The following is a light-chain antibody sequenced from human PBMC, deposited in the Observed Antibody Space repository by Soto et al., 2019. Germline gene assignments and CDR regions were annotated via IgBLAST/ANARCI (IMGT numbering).Light chain of an antibody. J-gene: IGKJ4*01. CDR3: QQYNNWPRT. CDR1: QSVSIN. CDR2: GAS. V-gene: IGKV3-15*01. Sequence: EIVMTQSPATLSVSPGERATLSCRASQSVSINLAWYQQKPGQAPRLLIYGASTRATGIPARFSGSGSGTEFTLTISGLQSEDFAVYYCQQYNNWPRTFGEGTKVEI.